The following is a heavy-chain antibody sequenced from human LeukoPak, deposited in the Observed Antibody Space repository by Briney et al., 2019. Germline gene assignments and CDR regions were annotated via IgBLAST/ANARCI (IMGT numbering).Heavy chain of an antibody. D-gene: IGHD6-13*01. CDR2: IYYSGST. CDR1: GGSISSYY. J-gene: IGHJ5*02. V-gene: IGHV4-59*01. Sequence: SETLSLTCTVSGGSISSYYWSWIRQPPGKGLEWIGYIYYSGSTNYNPSLKSRVTISVDTSKNQFSLKLSSVTAADTAVYYCARVVSGAAAGRGDWFNPWGQGTLVTVSS. CDR3: ARVVSGAAAGRGDWFNP.